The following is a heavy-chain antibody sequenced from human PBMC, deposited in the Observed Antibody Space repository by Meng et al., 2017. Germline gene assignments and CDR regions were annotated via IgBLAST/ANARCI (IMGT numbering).Heavy chain of an antibody. J-gene: IGHJ4*02. CDR3: ARDRTAVGGRTYFDY. D-gene: IGHD6-13*01. CDR1: EYAFTDYY. CDR2: IHPKSGGT. V-gene: IGHV1-2*06. Sequence: ASVKVSCKAFEYAFTDYYIHWVRRAPGQGLEWMGRIHPKSGGTNYAQNFQGRVTMTTDTSIRTAYIELTRLRSDDTAVYYCARDRTAVGGRTYFDYWGQGTLVTVSS.